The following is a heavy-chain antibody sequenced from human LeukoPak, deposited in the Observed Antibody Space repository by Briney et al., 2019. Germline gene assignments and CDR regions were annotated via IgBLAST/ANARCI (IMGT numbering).Heavy chain of an antibody. Sequence: GGSLRLSCAASGFTFSSIAMSWVRQAPDKGLEWVSTIGGSGGGTYYAGSVKGRFTISRDDSKNTLYLQMNSLRADDTAVYYCAKDLGRYRNNLFDYWGQGNLVTVSS. CDR2: IGGSGGGT. CDR1: GFTFSSIA. J-gene: IGHJ4*02. V-gene: IGHV3-23*01. D-gene: IGHD1-26*01. CDR3: AKDLGRYRNNLFDY.